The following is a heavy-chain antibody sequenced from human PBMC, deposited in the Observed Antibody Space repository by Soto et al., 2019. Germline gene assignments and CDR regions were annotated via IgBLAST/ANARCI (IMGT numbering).Heavy chain of an antibody. CDR1: GFSLSTSGVG. CDR3: AHSHRLDYYGSGSYYNDLYYFDY. D-gene: IGHD3-10*01. J-gene: IGHJ4*02. Sequence: QITLKESGPTLVKPTQTLTLTCTFSGFSLSTSGVGVGWLRQPPGKALEWLALIYWDDDKRYSPSLKSRLTITKDTSKNQVVLTMTNMDPVDTATYYCAHSHRLDYYGSGSYYNDLYYFDYWGQGTLVTVSS. V-gene: IGHV2-5*02. CDR2: IYWDDDK.